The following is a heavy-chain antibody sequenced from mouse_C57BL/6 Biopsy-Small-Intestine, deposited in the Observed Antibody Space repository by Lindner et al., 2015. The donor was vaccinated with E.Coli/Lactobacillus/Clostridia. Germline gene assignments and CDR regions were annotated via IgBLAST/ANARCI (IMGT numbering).Heavy chain of an antibody. CDR2: MNPGAGST. CDR1: GYTITSYY. Sequence: VKVSCKASGYTITSYYIHWVRQAPGQGLEWMGIMNPGAGSTRYAQKLQGRLTMTRDTSTSTVYMELSSLRSEDTAVYFCARGDKAPYSSGWYGEDAIYYFDYWGQGTLVTVSS. D-gene: IGHD1-1*01. CDR3: ARGDKAPYSSGWYGEDAIYYFDY. J-gene: IGHJ2*01. V-gene: IGHV1S12*01.